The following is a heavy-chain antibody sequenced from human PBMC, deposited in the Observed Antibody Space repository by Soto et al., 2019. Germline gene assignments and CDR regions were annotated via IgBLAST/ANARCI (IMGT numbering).Heavy chain of an antibody. V-gene: IGHV1-69*12. CDR1: GGTFSSYA. CDR2: IIPIFGTA. Sequence: QVQLVQSGAEVKKPGSSVKVSCKASGGTFSSYAISWVRQAPGQGLEWMGGIIPIFGTANYAQKLQGRVTIPAEEATCTAYMELSSLRSEDTAVYYCASQQLGPSSYYGMDVWGQGTTVTVSS. D-gene: IGHD6-6*01. J-gene: IGHJ6*02. CDR3: ASQQLGPSSYYGMDV.